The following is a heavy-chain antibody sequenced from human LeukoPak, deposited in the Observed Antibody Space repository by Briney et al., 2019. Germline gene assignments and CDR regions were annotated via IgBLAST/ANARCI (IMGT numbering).Heavy chain of an antibody. D-gene: IGHD6-19*01. J-gene: IGHJ4*02. CDR1: GGSISSYY. V-gene: IGHV4-59*12. CDR3: ARDYRGYSSG. Sequence: PSETLSLTCTVSGGSISSYYWSWIRQPPGKGLEWIGEIYHSGSTNYNPSLKSRVTISVDKSKNQFSLKLSSVTAADTAVYYCARDYRGYSSGWGQGTLVTVSS. CDR2: IYHSGST.